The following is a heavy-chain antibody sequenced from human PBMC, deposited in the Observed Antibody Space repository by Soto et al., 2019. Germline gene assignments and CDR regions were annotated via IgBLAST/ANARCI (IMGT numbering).Heavy chain of an antibody. J-gene: IGHJ4*02. CDR3: ARYRREAVAGYTLDN. D-gene: IGHD6-13*01. Sequence: SETLSLTCTVSGGSISSNYWTWIQQPPGKGLEWIGYVYNSGSTNYNPSLKSRVTISEDTSKSQFSLKVNPMTAADTAVYYCARYRREAVAGYTLDNWGQGILVTVSS. CDR1: GGSISSNY. CDR2: VYNSGST. V-gene: IGHV4-59*01.